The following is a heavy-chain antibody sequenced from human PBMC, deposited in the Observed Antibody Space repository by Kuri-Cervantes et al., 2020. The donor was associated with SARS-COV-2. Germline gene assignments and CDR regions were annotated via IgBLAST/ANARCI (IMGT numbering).Heavy chain of an antibody. CDR1: GFTFSSYA. D-gene: IGHD2-2*02. Sequence: GGSLRLSCAASGFTFSSYAMRWVRQAPGKGLEYVSAISSNGGSTYYADSVKGRFTISRDNSKNTLYLQMGSLRAEDMAVYYCARGGHYCSSTSCYMPGDYWGQGTLVTVSS. CDR2: ISSNGGST. CDR3: ARGGHYCSSTSCYMPGDY. V-gene: IGHV3-64*02. J-gene: IGHJ4*02.